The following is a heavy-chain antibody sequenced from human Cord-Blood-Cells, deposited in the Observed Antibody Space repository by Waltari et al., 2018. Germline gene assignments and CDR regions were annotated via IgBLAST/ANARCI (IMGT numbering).Heavy chain of an antibody. CDR2: INHSGST. D-gene: IGHD4-17*01. CDR3: AMMVTTTDAFDI. CDR1: GGSFSGYY. V-gene: IGHV4-34*01. J-gene: IGHJ3*02. Sequence: QVQLQQWGAGLLKPSETLSLTCAVYGGSFSGYYWSWIRQPPGKGLEWIGEINHSGSTNYNPSLKSRVTISVDTSKNQFSLKLSSVTAADTAVYYCAMMVTTTDAFDIWGQGTMVTVSS.